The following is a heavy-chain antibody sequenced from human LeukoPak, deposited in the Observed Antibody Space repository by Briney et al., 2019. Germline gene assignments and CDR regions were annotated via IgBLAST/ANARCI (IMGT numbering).Heavy chain of an antibody. Sequence: GGSLRLSCAASGYTVSRTYMSGVREAPGKGLEWVSDIYSGGSTYYADSLKGRVTTSRDNSKNTLYLQMNSLGAEDTAVYYCARDLSGGFDYWGQGTLVTVSS. J-gene: IGHJ4*02. V-gene: IGHV3-66*02. CDR3: ARDLSGGFDY. D-gene: IGHD2/OR15-2a*01. CDR1: GYTVSRTY. CDR2: IYSGGST.